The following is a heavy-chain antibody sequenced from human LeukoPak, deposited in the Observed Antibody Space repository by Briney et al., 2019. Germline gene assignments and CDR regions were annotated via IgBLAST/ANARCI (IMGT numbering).Heavy chain of an antibody. CDR1: GFTFSSFA. CDR3: AKEMTSDY. CDR2: ISGYGDTT. J-gene: IGHJ4*02. Sequence: PGGSLRLSCSASGFTFSSFAMNWVRQAPGKGLEWVSIISGYGDTTYYTDSVRGRFTISRDNSKNTLYLQMNSLRAEDTAVYYCAKEMTSDYWGQGTLVTVSS. D-gene: IGHD2-21*02. V-gene: IGHV3-23*01.